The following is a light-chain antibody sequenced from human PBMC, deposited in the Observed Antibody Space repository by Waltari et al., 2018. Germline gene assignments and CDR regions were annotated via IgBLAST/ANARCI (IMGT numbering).Light chain of an antibody. CDR3: TSYTTTSPLV. Sequence: QSALPQPASVSGSPGQSITIPFTGTSSDVGGYNYVSWYQQHPDKAPKLMIYDVSDRPSGVSNRFSGSKSGNTASLTISGLQTEDEADYYCTSYTTTSPLVFGTGTRVTVL. CDR2: DVS. CDR1: SSDVGGYNY. J-gene: IGLJ1*01. V-gene: IGLV2-14*03.